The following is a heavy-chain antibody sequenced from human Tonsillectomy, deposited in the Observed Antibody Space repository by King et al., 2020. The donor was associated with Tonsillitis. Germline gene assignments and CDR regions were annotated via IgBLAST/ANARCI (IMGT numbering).Heavy chain of an antibody. D-gene: IGHD6-6*01. CDR1: GFTFSSYA. CDR3: ARDQVEEQLVRNYYFDY. Sequence: VQLVESGGGVVQPGRSLRLSCAASGFTFSSYAMHWVRQAPGKGLEWVAVISYDGSNKYYADSVKGRFTISRDNSKNTLYLQMNSLRAEDTAVYYCARDQVEEQLVRNYYFDYWGQGTLVTVSS. CDR2: ISYDGSNK. V-gene: IGHV3-30-3*01. J-gene: IGHJ4*02.